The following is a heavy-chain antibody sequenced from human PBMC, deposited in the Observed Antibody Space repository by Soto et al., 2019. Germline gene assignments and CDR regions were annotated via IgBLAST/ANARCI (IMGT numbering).Heavy chain of an antibody. CDR1: GHSMSGYDW. CDR3: ARKFVGNAPFDD. V-gene: IGHV4-28*01. CDR2: TKSTGST. J-gene: IGHJ4*02. Sequence: QVQLRESGPGLVKPSDTLSLTCVVSGHSMSGYDWWGGLQPPPGRGLEWIGYTKSTGSTHFNPSLASAVGMSVDASRNQLSLKLSSVTAGHTAVYYCARKFVGNAPFDDWGQGTLVTVSA. D-gene: IGHD1-1*01.